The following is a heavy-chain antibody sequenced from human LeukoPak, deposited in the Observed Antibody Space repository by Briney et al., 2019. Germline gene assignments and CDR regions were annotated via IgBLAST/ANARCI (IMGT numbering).Heavy chain of an antibody. Sequence: PSETLSLTCAVSGYSISSGYYWGWIRQPPGKGLEWIGSIYHSGSTYYNPSLKSRVTISVDTSKNQFSLKLSSVTAADTAVSYCARTYYDFWSGYFDYWGQGTLVTVSS. D-gene: IGHD3-3*01. CDR1: GYSISSGYY. CDR2: IYHSGST. CDR3: ARTYYDFWSGYFDY. J-gene: IGHJ4*02. V-gene: IGHV4-38-2*01.